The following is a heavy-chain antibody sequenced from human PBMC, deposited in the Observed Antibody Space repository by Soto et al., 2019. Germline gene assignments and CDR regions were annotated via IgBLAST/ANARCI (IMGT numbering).Heavy chain of an antibody. CDR2: INSDGTTI. J-gene: IGHJ4*02. D-gene: IGHD1-26*01. CDR3: TRAGSYRFDY. Sequence: EVQLVESGGDLIQPGGSLRISCAASGFTFSTSWMHWVRQTPGEGLAWVSRINSDGTTINYADSVKGRFTISRDNAKNTLYLQMNSLRADDTAVYYSTRAGSYRFDYWGQGTLVTVSS. V-gene: IGHV3-74*01. CDR1: GFTFSTSW.